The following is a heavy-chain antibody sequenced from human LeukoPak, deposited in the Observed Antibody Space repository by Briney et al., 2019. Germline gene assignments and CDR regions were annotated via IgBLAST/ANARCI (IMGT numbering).Heavy chain of an antibody. J-gene: IGHJ4*02. CDR1: GFTFSSYA. CDR2: ISYDGSNK. CDR3: ARSPTGSGWYYFDY. D-gene: IGHD6-19*01. V-gene: IGHV3-30*04. Sequence: GGSLRLSCAASGFTFSSYAMHWVRQAPGKGLEWVAVISYDGSNKYYADSVKGRFTISRDNSKNTLYLQMNSLRAEDTAVYYCARSPTGSGWYYFDYWGQGTLVTVSS.